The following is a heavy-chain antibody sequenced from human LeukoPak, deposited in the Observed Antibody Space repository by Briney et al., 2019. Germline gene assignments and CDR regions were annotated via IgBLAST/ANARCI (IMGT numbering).Heavy chain of an antibody. CDR3: ARFYGDYQAFDI. V-gene: IGHV3-33*01. J-gene: IGHJ3*02. Sequence: GKSLRLSCAASGFMFSGYGMHWVRQAPGKGLEWVAVIWFDGSKQYYAGSVKGRFTISRDNSKNTLSLQMNSLRAEDTAVYYCARFYGDYQAFDIWGQGTLVTVSS. CDR1: GFMFSGYG. D-gene: IGHD4-17*01. CDR2: IWFDGSKQ.